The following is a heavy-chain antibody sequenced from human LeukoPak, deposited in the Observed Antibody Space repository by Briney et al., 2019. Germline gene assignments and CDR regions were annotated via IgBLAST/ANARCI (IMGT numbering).Heavy chain of an antibody. V-gene: IGHV3-21*01. CDR1: GFTFSSYN. CDR2: ISSSSTYI. D-gene: IGHD6-19*01. Sequence: PGGSLRLSCAASGFTFSSYNMNWVRQAPGKGLEWVSSISSSSTYIYYADSVKGRFTISRDNAKNSLYLQMNSLRAEDTAVYYCAPLGVAVAGIWGQGTLVTVPS. J-gene: IGHJ4*02. CDR3: APLGVAVAGI.